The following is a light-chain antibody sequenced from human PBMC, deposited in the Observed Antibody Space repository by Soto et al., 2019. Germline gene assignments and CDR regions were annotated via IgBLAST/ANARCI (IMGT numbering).Light chain of an antibody. J-gene: IGKJ1*01. Sequence: DIHMTHSPSTLSASVLDRVTITFLSIQSISSWLAWYQQKPGKAPKLLVYDASTLQSGVASRFSGSGSGTEFTLIISGLQPDDSATYYCQQYTNTNNPWMFGQGTKVDIK. CDR3: QQYTNTNNPWM. V-gene: IGKV1-5*01. CDR1: QSISSW. CDR2: DAS.